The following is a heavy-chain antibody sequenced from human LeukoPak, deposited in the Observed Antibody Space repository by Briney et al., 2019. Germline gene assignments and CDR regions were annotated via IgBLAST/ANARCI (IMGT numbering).Heavy chain of an antibody. CDR1: GGSITSYY. Sequence: SETLSLTCTISGGSITSYYWSWIRQPPGKGLEWIGSIYHSGSTYYNPSLKSRVTISVDTSKNQFSLKLSSVTAADTAVYYCARCKELLHCDYWGQGTLVTVSS. J-gene: IGHJ4*02. CDR2: IYHSGST. V-gene: IGHV4-59*08. CDR3: ARCKELLHCDY. D-gene: IGHD1-26*01.